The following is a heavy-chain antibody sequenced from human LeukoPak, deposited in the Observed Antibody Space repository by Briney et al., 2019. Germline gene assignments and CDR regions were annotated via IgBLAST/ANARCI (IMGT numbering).Heavy chain of an antibody. CDR1: GGSISSSSYY. CDR2: IYYSGST. Sequence: SETLSLTCTVSGGSISSSSYYWGWMRQPPGKGLEWIGSIYYSGSTYYNPSLKSRVTISVDTSKNQFSLKLSSVTAADTAVYCCARERKQVDAFDIWGQGTMVTVSS. D-gene: IGHD6-13*01. J-gene: IGHJ3*02. CDR3: ARERKQVDAFDI. V-gene: IGHV4-39*07.